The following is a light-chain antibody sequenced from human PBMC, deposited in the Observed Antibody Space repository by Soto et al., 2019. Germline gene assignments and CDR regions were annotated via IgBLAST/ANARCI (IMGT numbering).Light chain of an antibody. Sequence: EIVMTQSPANLSVSPGERATLSCRASQSVSSNLAWYQQKPGQAPRLLIYGASTRATGFPARFSGSGSGTDFTLTISRLEPEDFAVYFCQQYGNSPQITFGQGTRLEIK. CDR1: QSVSSN. J-gene: IGKJ5*01. V-gene: IGKV3-15*01. CDR3: QQYGNSPQIT. CDR2: GAS.